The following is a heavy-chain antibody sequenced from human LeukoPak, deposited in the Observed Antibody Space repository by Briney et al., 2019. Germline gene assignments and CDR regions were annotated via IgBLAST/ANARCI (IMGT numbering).Heavy chain of an antibody. Sequence: GGSLRLSCAASGFTFSSYWMSWVRQAPGKGLEWVANIRQDGSEKYSVDSVKGRLTISRDNAKNSLYLQMNSLRAEDTAVYYCARYDWGSLDYWGHGTLVTVSS. CDR2: IRQDGSEK. J-gene: IGHJ4*01. V-gene: IGHV3-7*01. CDR1: GFTFSSYW. CDR3: ARYDWGSLDY. D-gene: IGHD7-27*01.